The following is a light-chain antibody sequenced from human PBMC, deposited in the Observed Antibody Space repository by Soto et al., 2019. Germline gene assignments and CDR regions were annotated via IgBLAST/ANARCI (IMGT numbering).Light chain of an antibody. V-gene: IGKV1-39*01. Sequence: DIQMTQSPSSLSASAGNTVTITCRASQNIADYLSWYQQKTGKAPKLLMYSSSILHDGVSSRFSGDASATAFTLTITSLQPEDFATYYFLQTFTTHITFGGGTTVAVK. CDR1: QNIADY. CDR3: LQTFTTHIT. CDR2: SSS. J-gene: IGKJ4*01.